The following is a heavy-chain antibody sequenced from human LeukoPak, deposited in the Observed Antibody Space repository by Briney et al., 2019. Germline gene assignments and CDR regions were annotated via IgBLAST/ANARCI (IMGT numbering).Heavy chain of an antibody. CDR1: GFTFGDYV. Sequence: PGRSLRLSCTASGFTFGDYVMSWVRQAPGKGLEWVGFIRSKAYGGTTEYAASVKGRFTISRDDSKSIAYLQKNILKTEDTAVYYCSRGYYYGSGTPVWFDPWGQGTLVTVSS. D-gene: IGHD3-10*01. CDR2: IRSKAYGGTT. CDR3: SRGYYYGSGTPVWFDP. J-gene: IGHJ5*02. V-gene: IGHV3-49*04.